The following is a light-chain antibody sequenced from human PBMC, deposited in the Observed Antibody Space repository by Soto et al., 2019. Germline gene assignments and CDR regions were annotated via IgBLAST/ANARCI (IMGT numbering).Light chain of an antibody. J-gene: IGKJ4*01. Sequence: EIVLTQFPATLSVSPGERATLSCRASQSVSTFLAWYQQKPGQAPRLVVYDASKRATGIPARFSGSGSGTDFTLTISSLEPEDFAVYYCQQRSSWRVTFGGGTKVEIK. V-gene: IGKV3-11*01. CDR1: QSVSTF. CDR2: DAS. CDR3: QQRSSWRVT.